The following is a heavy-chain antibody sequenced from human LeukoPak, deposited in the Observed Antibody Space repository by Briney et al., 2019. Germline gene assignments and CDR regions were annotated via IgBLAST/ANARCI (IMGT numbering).Heavy chain of an antibody. V-gene: IGHV4-59*01. CDR1: GGSISIYY. Sequence: SETLSLTCTVSGGSISIYYWSWIRQPPGKGLEWIGYIYYSGSTNYNPSLKSRVTISVDTSKNQFSLKLSSVTAADTAVYYCARVAFPKNWFDPWGQGTLVTVSS. D-gene: IGHD2-21*01. J-gene: IGHJ5*02. CDR3: ARVAFPKNWFDP. CDR2: IYYSGST.